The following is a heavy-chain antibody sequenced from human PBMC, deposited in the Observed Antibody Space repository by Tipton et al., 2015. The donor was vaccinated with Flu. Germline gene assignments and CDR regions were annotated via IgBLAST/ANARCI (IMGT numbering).Heavy chain of an antibody. V-gene: IGHV4-61*02. CDR1: GPSITSGSYF. CDR2: IHSSGTT. Sequence: TLSLTCTVSGPSITSGSYFWSWIRQPAGKGLEWIGRIHSSGTTYYKPSLKSRVSISVDTSKNHFSLEVRSVTAADMAVYYCARRDYSNYVSDPKSWFDPWGQGTLVAVSS. J-gene: IGHJ5*02. CDR3: ARRDYSNYVSDPKSWFDP. D-gene: IGHD4-11*01.